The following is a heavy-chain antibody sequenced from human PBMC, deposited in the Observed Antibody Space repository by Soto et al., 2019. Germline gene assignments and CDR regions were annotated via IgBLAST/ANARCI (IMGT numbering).Heavy chain of an antibody. CDR2: IIPFFGTT. J-gene: IGHJ4*02. V-gene: IGHV1-69*01. CDR3: ARYVLRENGNYVYYFDY. D-gene: IGHD3-16*01. Sequence: QVQLVQSGAEVKKPESSVKVSCKASGGIFNNYAFSWVRQAPGQGLEWMGGIIPFFGTTSYGEKFQGRVTITADESTSTGHMELSSLRSEDTALYFCARYVLRENGNYVYYFDYWGQGTLVTVSS. CDR1: GGIFNNYA.